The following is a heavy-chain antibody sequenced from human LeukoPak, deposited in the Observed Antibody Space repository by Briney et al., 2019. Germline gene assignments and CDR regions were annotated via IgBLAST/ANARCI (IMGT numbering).Heavy chain of an antibody. J-gene: IGHJ4*02. CDR3: ARSKNSWYGMGFDH. V-gene: IGHV1-8*02. Sequence: ASVKVSCTASGYTFTSHDINWVRQATEQGLEWMGWVNPNKDNTVSAQKFQGRVTMTWNTSISTVYMELSSLRSDDTAVYYCARSKNSWYGMGFDHWGQGTLVTVSS. D-gene: IGHD6-13*01. CDR2: VNPNKDNT. CDR1: GYTFTSHD.